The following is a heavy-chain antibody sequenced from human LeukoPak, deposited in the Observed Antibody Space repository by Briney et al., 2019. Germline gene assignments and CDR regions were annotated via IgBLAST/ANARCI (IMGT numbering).Heavy chain of an antibody. CDR2: INPNSGGT. CDR1: GYTFTGYY. J-gene: IGHJ3*02. Sequence: ASVKVSCKASGYTFTGYYMHWVRQAPGQGLEWMEWINPNSGGTNYAQKFQGRVTMTRDTSISTAYMELSRLRSDDTAVYYCNAYSSSPDDAFDIWGQGTMVTVSS. CDR3: NAYSSSPDDAFDI. V-gene: IGHV1-2*02. D-gene: IGHD6-6*01.